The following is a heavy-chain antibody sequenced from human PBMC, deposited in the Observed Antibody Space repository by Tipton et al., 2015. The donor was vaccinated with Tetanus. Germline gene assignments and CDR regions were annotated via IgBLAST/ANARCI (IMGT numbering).Heavy chain of an antibody. D-gene: IGHD2-21*02. CDR3: ARGMAEASNCGGDCYSDY. Sequence: SLRLSCAASGFTFKSYTLNWVRQAPGKGLEWVSCISGSSSHIYYSDSVKGRFTISRDNAKNSVYLQMISLRAEDTAVYSCARGMAEASNCGGDCYSDYWGQGTLVTVSS. CDR1: GFTFKSYT. V-gene: IGHV3-21*01. J-gene: IGHJ4*02. CDR2: ISGSSSHI.